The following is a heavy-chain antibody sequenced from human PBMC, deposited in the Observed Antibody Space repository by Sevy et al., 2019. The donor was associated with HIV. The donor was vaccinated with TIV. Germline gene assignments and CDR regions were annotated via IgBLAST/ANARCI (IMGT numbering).Heavy chain of an antibody. J-gene: IGHJ4*02. Sequence: SETLSLTCTVSGGSISSYYWSWIRQPPGKGLEWIGYIYYSGSTNYNPPLKSRVTISVDTSKNQFSLKLSAVTAADTAVYYCAREPFSALDYWGQGTLVTVSS. CDR1: GGSISSYY. CDR2: IYYSGST. D-gene: IGHD3-3*02. V-gene: IGHV4-59*01. CDR3: AREPFSALDY.